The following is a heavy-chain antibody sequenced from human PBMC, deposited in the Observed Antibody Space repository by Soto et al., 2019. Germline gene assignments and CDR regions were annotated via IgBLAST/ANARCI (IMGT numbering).Heavy chain of an antibody. V-gene: IGHV1-69*06. CDR3: ASLETAMVPPDYYGMDV. CDR1: GGTFSSYA. Sequence: ASVKVSCKASGGTFSSYAISWVRQAPGQGLEWMGGIIPIFGTANYAQKFQGRVTITADKSTCTAYMELSSLRSEDTAVYYCASLETAMVPPDYYGMDVWGQGTTVTVSS. J-gene: IGHJ6*02. D-gene: IGHD5-18*01. CDR2: IIPIFGTA.